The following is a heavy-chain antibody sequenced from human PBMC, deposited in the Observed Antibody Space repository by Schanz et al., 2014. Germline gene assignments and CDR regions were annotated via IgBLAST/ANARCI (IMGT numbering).Heavy chain of an antibody. J-gene: IGHJ6*02. CDR3: ARDPYSASYFPSPPLYGLDV. D-gene: IGHD1-26*01. CDR2: ISAYNGNT. CDR1: GYSFNLFG. V-gene: IGHV1-18*04. Sequence: QVQLVQSGSEVKKPGASVKVSCKASGYSFNLFGVSWVRQAPGQGLEWMGWISAYNGNTNYAQNLQGRVTITADKSTSTAYMDLSSVRSEDTAMYYCARDPYSASYFPSPPLYGLDVWGQGTTVTVSS.